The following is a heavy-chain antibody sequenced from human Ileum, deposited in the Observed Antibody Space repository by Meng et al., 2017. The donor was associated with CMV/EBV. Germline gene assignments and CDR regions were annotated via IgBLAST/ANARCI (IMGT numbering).Heavy chain of an antibody. CDR3: VRVSSGSYIDY. J-gene: IGHJ4*02. D-gene: IGHD5-12*01. CDR2: IRSGGNT. V-gene: IGHV3-13*01. CDR1: GFTFSVYD. Sequence: GGSLRLSCAASGFTFSVYDMHWVRQATGQGLEWVSSIRSGGNTNYPDSVRGRFTISRENAKNSLYLYMNSLRAGDTAVYYCVRVSSGSYIDYWGQGALVTVSS.